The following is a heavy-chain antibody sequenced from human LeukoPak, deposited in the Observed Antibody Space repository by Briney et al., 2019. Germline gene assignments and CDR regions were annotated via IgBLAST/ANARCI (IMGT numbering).Heavy chain of an antibody. CDR2: IWYDGSNK. V-gene: IGHV3-33*01. CDR1: GFTFSTSG. CDR3: ARARGVSTGYRPIDY. J-gene: IGHJ4*02. D-gene: IGHD3-22*01. Sequence: GGSLRLSCAASGFTFSTSGMHWVRQAPGKGLEWVAVIWYDGSNKHYAESVKGRFSISRDNSRSTLYLQMNSLRAEDTAVYYCARARGVSTGYRPIDYWGQGTLVTVSS.